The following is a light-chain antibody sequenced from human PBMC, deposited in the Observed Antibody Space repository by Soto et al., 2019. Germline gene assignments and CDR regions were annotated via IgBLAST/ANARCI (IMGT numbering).Light chain of an antibody. V-gene: IGKV3-15*01. CDR1: QSVRSN. Sequence: EIVMTQSPATLSASPGERATLSCRASQSVRSNLAWYQQKPGQAPRLLIYGASTRATGIPARFSGSGSGTDFTLTISRLEPEDFAVYYCQHYESSSSITFGHGTRLEIK. CDR3: QHYESSSSIT. CDR2: GAS. J-gene: IGKJ5*01.